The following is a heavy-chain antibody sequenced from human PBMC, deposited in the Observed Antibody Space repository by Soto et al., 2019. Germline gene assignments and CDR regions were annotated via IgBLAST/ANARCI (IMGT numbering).Heavy chain of an antibody. J-gene: IGHJ6*02. CDR2: IYYSGRT. CDR3: ARQTYSGEKPSGLDV. D-gene: IGHD2-21*01. CDR1: GGSISSSSYY. V-gene: IGHV4-39*01. Sequence: QLQLQESGPGLVKPSETLSLTCTVSGGSISSSSYYWAWIRQPPGKGLEWIGSIYYSGRTCYNPSLKSRVTISVDTSKNQFSLKLSSVTAADTAVYYCARQTYSGEKPSGLDVWGQGTTVTVSS.